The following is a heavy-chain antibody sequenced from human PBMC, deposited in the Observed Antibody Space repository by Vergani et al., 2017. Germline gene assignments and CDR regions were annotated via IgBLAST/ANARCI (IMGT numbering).Heavy chain of an antibody. D-gene: IGHD1-1*01. Sequence: EVELVQSGPEMRKPGESLKISCKGSEYSFGNYWIGWVRQMPGKGLECMGIIYPADSDTRYSPSFQGQVTISADKSISTAFLQWDSLKASDTALYYCARHTTYTNSWGQGTLVTVS. CDR3: ARHTTYTNS. CDR1: EYSFGNYW. V-gene: IGHV5-51*01. CDR2: IYPADSDT. J-gene: IGHJ4*02.